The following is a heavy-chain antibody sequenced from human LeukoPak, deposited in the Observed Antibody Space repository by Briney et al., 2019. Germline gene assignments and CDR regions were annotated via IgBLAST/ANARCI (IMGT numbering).Heavy chain of an antibody. Sequence: SVKVSCKASGGTFSSYAISWVRQAPGQGLEWMGRIIPILGIANYAQKFQGRVTITTDESTSTAYMELSSLRSEDTAVYYCALTQVLQSSSSWETFDYWGQGTLVTVSS. V-gene: IGHV1-69*04. J-gene: IGHJ4*02. D-gene: IGHD6-13*01. CDR2: IIPILGIA. CDR3: ALTQVLQSSSSWETFDY. CDR1: GGTFSSYA.